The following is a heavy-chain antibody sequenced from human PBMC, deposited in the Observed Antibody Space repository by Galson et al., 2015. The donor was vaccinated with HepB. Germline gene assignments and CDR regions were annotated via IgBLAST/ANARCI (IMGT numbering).Heavy chain of an antibody. J-gene: IGHJ4*02. CDR1: GFTVSSNY. CDR2: IYSGGST. CDR3: ARDRAIVGAFDY. D-gene: IGHD1-26*01. V-gene: IGHV3-66*01. Sequence: SLRLSCAASGFTVSSNYMSWVRQAPGKGLEWVSVIYSGGSTYYADSMKGRFTISRDNSKNTLYLQMNSLRAEDTAVYYCARDRAIVGAFDYWGQGTLVTVSS.